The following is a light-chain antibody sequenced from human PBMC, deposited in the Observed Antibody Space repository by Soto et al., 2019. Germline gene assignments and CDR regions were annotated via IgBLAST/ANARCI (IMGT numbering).Light chain of an antibody. CDR3: TSYTSSGPWV. CDR1: SGDVGGYNY. V-gene: IGLV2-14*01. J-gene: IGLJ3*02. Sequence: QSALTQPASVSGSPGQSITISCTGTSGDVGGYNYVSWYQLDPGKAPKLIIYEVKNRPSGVSNRFSGSKSGNTASLTISGLQAEDEADYYCTSYTSSGPWVFGGGTKLTVL. CDR2: EVK.